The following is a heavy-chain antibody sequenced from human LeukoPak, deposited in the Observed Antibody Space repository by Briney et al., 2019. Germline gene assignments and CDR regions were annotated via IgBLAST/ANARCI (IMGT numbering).Heavy chain of an antibody. CDR1: GFTFSSYA. CDR3: AKYLGDSSGYYYVGEDVGY. D-gene: IGHD3-22*01. J-gene: IGHJ4*02. Sequence: GGSLRLSCAASGFTFSSYAMSWVRQAPGKGLEWVSAISGSGGSTYYADSVKGRFTISGDNSKNTLYLQMNSLRAEDTAVYYCAKYLGDSSGYYYVGEDVGYWGQGTLVTVSS. CDR2: ISGSGGST. V-gene: IGHV3-23*01.